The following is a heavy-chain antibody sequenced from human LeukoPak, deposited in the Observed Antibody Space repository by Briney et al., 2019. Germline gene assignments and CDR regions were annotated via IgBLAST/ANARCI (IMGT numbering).Heavy chain of an antibody. D-gene: IGHD6-25*01. CDR2: ITADSGYT. CDR1: GYTFTSYT. Sequence: ASVKVSCKASGYTFTSYTISWVRQAPGQGLEWMGWITADSGYTNYAQKLQGRVTMTTDTSTTTAYMELRSLRSDDTAVYYCARNKRAGDDAFGIWGQGTMVTVSS. J-gene: IGHJ3*02. CDR3: ARNKRAGDDAFGI. V-gene: IGHV1-18*01.